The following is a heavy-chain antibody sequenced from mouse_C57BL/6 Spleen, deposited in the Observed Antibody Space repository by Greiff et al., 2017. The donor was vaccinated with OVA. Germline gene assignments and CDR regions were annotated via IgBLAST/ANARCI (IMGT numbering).Heavy chain of an antibody. CDR3: ARNHGYDGYYFDY. V-gene: IGHV1-47*01. Sequence: VQVVESGAELVKPGASVKMSCKASGYTFTTYPIEWMKQNHGKSLEWIGNFHPYNDDTKYNEKFKGKATLTVEKSSSTVYLELSRLTSDDSAVYYCARNHGYDGYYFDYWGQGTTLTVSS. CDR2: FHPYNDDT. CDR1: GYTFTTYP. J-gene: IGHJ2*01. D-gene: IGHD2-2*01.